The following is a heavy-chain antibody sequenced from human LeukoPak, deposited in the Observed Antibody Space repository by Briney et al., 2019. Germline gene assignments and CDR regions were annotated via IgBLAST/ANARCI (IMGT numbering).Heavy chain of an antibody. V-gene: IGHV3-11*01. D-gene: IGHD1-7*01. CDR1: GFTFSDYY. Sequence: GGSLRLSCAASGFTFSDYYMGWIRQAPGKGLEWLSYISGTGTTIFYADSVMGRFTISRDNAKNSLDLQMNSLRAEDTAVYFCGRDFGLIGTKRSFDIWGQGTMVTVSS. CDR3: GRDFGLIGTKRSFDI. J-gene: IGHJ3*02. CDR2: ISGTGTTI.